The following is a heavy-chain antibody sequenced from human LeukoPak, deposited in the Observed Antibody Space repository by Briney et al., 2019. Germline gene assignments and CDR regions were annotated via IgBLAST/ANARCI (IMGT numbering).Heavy chain of an antibody. CDR3: AAYSGSYYAPTYFDY. CDR2: ISGSGGST. Sequence: GGSLRLSCAASGFTFSSYAMSWVRQAPGKGLEWVSAISGSGGSTYYADSVKGRFTISRDNAKNSLYLQMNSLRAEDTAVYYCAAYSGSYYAPTYFDYWGQGTLVTVSS. V-gene: IGHV3-23*01. CDR1: GFTFSSYA. J-gene: IGHJ4*02. D-gene: IGHD1-26*01.